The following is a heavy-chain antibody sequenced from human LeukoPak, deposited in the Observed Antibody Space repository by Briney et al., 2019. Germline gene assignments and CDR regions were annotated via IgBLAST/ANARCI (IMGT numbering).Heavy chain of an antibody. CDR3: ARDLFSSGWFAYFDY. D-gene: IGHD6-19*01. CDR2: ISGSGGST. J-gene: IGHJ4*02. Sequence: PGGSLRLSCAASGFTFSSYAMSWVRQAPGKGLEWVSAISGSGGSTYYADSVKGRFTISRDNAKNSLYLQMNSLRAEDTAVYYCARDLFSSGWFAYFDYWGQGTLVTVSS. V-gene: IGHV3-23*01. CDR1: GFTFSSYA.